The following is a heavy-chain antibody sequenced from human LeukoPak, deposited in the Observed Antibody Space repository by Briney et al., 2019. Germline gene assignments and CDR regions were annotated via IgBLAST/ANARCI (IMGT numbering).Heavy chain of an antibody. CDR2: INHSGST. Sequence: SETLSRTCAVYGGSFICYYWSWIRQPPGKGREWILEINHSGSTYYNPSLKSRVTISVDTSKIQFSVKLSSVAAADTAVYYCARGASSGSYYNQSFDYWGQGTLVTVSS. CDR3: ARGASSGSYYNQSFDY. V-gene: IGHV4-34*01. CDR1: GGSFICYY. J-gene: IGHJ4*02. D-gene: IGHD3-10*01.